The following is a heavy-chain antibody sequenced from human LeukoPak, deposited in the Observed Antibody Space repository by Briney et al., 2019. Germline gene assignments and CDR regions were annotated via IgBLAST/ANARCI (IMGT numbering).Heavy chain of an antibody. Sequence: SETLSLTCTVSGGSISSSSYYWGWIRQPPGKGLEWIGSIYYSGSTYYNPSLKSRVTISVDTSKNQFSLKLSSVTAADTAVHYCARALSIDMIREIIIPMGYFDYWGQGTLVIVSS. CDR3: ARALSIDMIREIIIPMGYFDY. CDR1: GGSISSSSYY. J-gene: IGHJ4*02. CDR2: IYYSGST. D-gene: IGHD3-10*01. V-gene: IGHV4-39*07.